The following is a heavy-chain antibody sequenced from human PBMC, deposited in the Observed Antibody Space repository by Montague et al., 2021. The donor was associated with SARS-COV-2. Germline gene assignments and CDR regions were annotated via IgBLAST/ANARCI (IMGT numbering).Heavy chain of an antibody. Sequence: SETLSLTCIVSGGFISDSYYWAWIRQAPGKGLEWLGSLYRSGSVXSNPXXXSRVSISVDKSKNHFSLRLTSATAAETAVYYYVRGAEEAHFAMDVWGQGTTATVSS. CDR1: GGFISDSYY. J-gene: IGHJ6*02. CDR3: VRGAEEAHFAMDV. D-gene: IGHD3-10*01. CDR2: LYRSGSV. V-gene: IGHV4-39*02.